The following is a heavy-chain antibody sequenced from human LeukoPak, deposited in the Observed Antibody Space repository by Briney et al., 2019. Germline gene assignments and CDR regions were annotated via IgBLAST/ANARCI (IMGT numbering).Heavy chain of an antibody. V-gene: IGHV4-30-4*01. J-gene: IGHJ4*02. D-gene: IGHD6-19*01. Sequence: SETLSLTCTVSGASISSGDYYWSWIRQPPGMGLEWFGYISYTGSTYYNPSLKSRVTISVDRSKNQFSLMLSSVTAADTAVYYCARRGSGWSTQYYFDYWGQGTLVTVSS. CDR1: GASISSGDYY. CDR2: ISYTGST. CDR3: ARRGSGWSTQYYFDY.